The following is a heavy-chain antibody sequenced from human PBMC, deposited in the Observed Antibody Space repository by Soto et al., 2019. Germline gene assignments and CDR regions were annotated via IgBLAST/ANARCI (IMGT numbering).Heavy chain of an antibody. CDR2: IYNSGIT. Sequence: SETLSLTLPVSSDSMTSYYWSWLRQPPGKGLECIGYIYNSGITNYKPSLKSRVNISLDTSKTQCALGLSSVTAADTAVYYCAGMSLFYFFDPWGQGTLVTVSS. CDR1: SDSMTSYY. J-gene: IGHJ4*01. V-gene: IGHV4-59*01. D-gene: IGHD3-10*01. CDR3: AGMSLFYFFDP.